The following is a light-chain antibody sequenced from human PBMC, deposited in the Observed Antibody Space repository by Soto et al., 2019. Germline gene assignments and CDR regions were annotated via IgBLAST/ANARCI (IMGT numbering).Light chain of an antibody. CDR1: SSNIGAGYD. CDR2: GNS. Sequence: QSVLTQSPSVSGAPGQRVTISCTGSSSNIGAGYDVHWYQQLPGTAPKLLIYGNSNRPSGVPDRFSGSKSGTSASLAITGLQAEDEADYYCQSYDSSPHWVFGGGTKLTVL. CDR3: QSYDSSPHWV. V-gene: IGLV1-40*01. J-gene: IGLJ3*02.